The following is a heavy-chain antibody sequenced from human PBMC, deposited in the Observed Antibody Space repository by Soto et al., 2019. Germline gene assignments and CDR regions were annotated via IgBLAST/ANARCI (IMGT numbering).Heavy chain of an antibody. D-gene: IGHD2-15*01. Sequence: ASVKVSCKASGYTFTSYGISWVRQAPGQGLEWMGWISAYNGNTNYAQKLQGRVTMTTDTSTSTAYMELRSLRSDDTAVYYCARGLLGYCSGGSCYSGSWFDPWGQGTLVTVYS. V-gene: IGHV1-18*01. CDR1: GYTFTSYG. CDR3: ARGLLGYCSGGSCYSGSWFDP. CDR2: ISAYNGNT. J-gene: IGHJ5*02.